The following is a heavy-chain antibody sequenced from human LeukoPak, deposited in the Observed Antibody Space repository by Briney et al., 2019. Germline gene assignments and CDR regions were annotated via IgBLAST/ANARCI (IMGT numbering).Heavy chain of an antibody. J-gene: IGHJ4*01. CDR1: GYTFTSYD. D-gene: IGHD3-10*01. CDR3: ATLFTRGYYFDY. V-gene: IGHV1-8*01. CDR2: MNPNSGNT. Sequence: GSVKVSCKASGYTFTSYDINWVRQATGQGLEWMGWMNPNSGNTGYAQKFQGRVTMTRNTSISTAYMELSSLRSEDTAVYYCATLFTRGYYFDYWGQEPWSPSPQ.